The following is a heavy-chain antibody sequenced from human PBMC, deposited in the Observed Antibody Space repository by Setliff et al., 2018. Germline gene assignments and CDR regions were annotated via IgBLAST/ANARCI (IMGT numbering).Heavy chain of an antibody. D-gene: IGHD1-1*01. CDR3: ARTGTYRYFDS. CDR2: IYHGGKT. CDR1: GGSISSGVYY. V-gene: IGHV4-39*01. J-gene: IGHJ4*02. Sequence: SETLSLPCTVSGGSISSGVYYWGWIRQPPGKGLAWIGRIYHGGKTYYNTSLESRLTISVDTSKSRFSLKLRSVTAADTAVYYCARTGTYRYFDSWGQGTLVTVSS.